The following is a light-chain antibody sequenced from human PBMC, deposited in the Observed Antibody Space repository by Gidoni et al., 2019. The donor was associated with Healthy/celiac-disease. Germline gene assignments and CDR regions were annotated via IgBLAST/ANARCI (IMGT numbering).Light chain of an antibody. J-gene: IGKJ2*02. Sequence: EIVLMQSPGTLSLSPGERATLSCRASQSVSSSYLAWYQQKPGQAPRLLIYGASSRATGIPDRFSGSGSGTDFTLTISRLEPEDFAVYYCQQYGSSPRGTFGQGTKLEIK. CDR2: GAS. V-gene: IGKV3-20*01. CDR3: QQYGSSPRGT. CDR1: QSVSSSY.